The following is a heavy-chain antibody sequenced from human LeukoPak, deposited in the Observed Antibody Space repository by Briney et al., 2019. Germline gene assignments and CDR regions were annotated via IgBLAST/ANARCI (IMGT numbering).Heavy chain of an antibody. J-gene: IGHJ4*02. V-gene: IGHV1-2*06. CDR1: RHTFTGYY. Sequence: ASVTLSCKASRHTFTGYYMHWVRQAPGQGLEWMGRINPNSGGTNYAQKFQGRITMTRVTFISTAYMEVSRLTSDATALYSCARDLGNNYSFDYWGQGTLVTVSS. CDR2: INPNSGGT. D-gene: IGHD1-1*01. CDR3: ARDLGNNYSFDY.